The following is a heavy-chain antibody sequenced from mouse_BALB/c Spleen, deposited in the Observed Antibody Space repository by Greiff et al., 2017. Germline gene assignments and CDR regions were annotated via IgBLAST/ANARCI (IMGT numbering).Heavy chain of an antibody. Sequence: EVKLVESGGDLVKPGGSLKLSCAASGFTFSSYGMSWVRQTPDKRLEWVATISSGGSYTYYPDSVKGRFTISRDNAKNTLYLQMSSLKSEDTAMYYCARHRPYWGQGTLVTVSA. CDR1: GFTFSSYG. CDR2: ISSGGSYT. J-gene: IGHJ3*01. CDR3: ARHRPY. V-gene: IGHV5-6*01.